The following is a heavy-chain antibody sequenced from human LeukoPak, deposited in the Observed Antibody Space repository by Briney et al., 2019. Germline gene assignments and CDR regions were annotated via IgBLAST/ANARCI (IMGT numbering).Heavy chain of an antibody. CDR2: IYYSGST. CDR3: ARGGALDY. J-gene: IGHJ4*02. CDR1: GGSISSYY. V-gene: IGHV4-59*01. D-gene: IGHD1-26*01. Sequence: SETLSLTCTVSGGSISSYYWSWIRQPPGKGLEWIGYIYYSGSTNYNPSLKGRVTISVDTSKNQFSLKLSSVTAADTAVYYCARGGALDYWGQGTLVTVSS.